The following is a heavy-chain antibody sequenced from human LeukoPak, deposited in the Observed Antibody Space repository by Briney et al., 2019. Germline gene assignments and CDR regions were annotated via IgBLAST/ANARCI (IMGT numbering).Heavy chain of an antibody. CDR1: GGSISSYY. D-gene: IGHD2-2*03. CDR3: ARGDGYCSSTSCFYYFDY. V-gene: IGHV4-59*01. J-gene: IGHJ4*02. CDR2: IYYSGST. Sequence: NPSETLSLTCTVSGGSISSYYWSWIRQPPGKGLEWIGYIYYSGSTNYNPSLKSRVTISVDTSKNQFSLKLSSVTAADTAVYYCARGDGYCSSTSCFYYFDYWGQGTLVTVSS.